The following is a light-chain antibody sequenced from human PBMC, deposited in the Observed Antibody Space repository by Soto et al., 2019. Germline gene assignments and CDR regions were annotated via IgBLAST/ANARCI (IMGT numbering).Light chain of an antibody. Sequence: QSVLTQPPSASGTTGQRVTISCSGSSSNIGSKTVNWYQQLPGTAPKLLIYSNNQRPSGVPDRFSVAKSGTSASLAISGLQSEDEAEYYCAAWDDSLNGVVFGGGTKLTVL. V-gene: IGLV1-44*01. CDR2: SNN. J-gene: IGLJ2*01. CDR3: AAWDDSLNGVV. CDR1: SSNIGSKT.